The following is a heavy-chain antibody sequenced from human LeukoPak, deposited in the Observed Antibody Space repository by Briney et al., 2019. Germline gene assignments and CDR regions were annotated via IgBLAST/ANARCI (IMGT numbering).Heavy chain of an antibody. D-gene: IGHD3-10*01. CDR2: INHSGST. J-gene: IGHJ4*02. CDR1: GGSFSGYY. CDR3: ARGTYYYGSGSYYPIDY. V-gene: IGHV4-34*01. Sequence: SETLSLTCAVYGGSFSGYYWSWIRQPPGKGLEWIGEINHSGSTNYNPSLKSRVTISVDTSKNQFSLKLSSVTAADTAVYYCARGTYYYGSGSYYPIDYWGQGTLVTVSS.